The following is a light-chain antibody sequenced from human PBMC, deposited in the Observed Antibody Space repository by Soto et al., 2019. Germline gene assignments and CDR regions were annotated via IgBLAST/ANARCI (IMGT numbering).Light chain of an antibody. V-gene: IGKV3-15*01. CDR2: GVS. Sequence: EIVMTQSPATLSVSPGERATLSCRASQNILSNLAWYQQKPGQAPRLLIYGVSTRATGIPARFSGSGSGTEFTLTISSLQSEDFEIYYCQQYNNWPITFGQGTKVDIK. CDR1: QNILSN. CDR3: QQYNNWPIT. J-gene: IGKJ1*01.